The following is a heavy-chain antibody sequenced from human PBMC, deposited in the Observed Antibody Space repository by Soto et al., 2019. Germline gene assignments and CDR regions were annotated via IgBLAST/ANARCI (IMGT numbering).Heavy chain of an antibody. V-gene: IGHV3-33*01. CDR2: IWYDGSNK. D-gene: IGHD3-9*01. Sequence: QVQLVESGGGVVQPGRSLRLSCAASGFTFSSYGMHWVRQAPGKGLEWVAVIWYDGSNKYYADSVKGRFTISRDNSKNTLYLQMNSLRAEDTAVYYCAREYYDILTGYYRNYDYYYYGMDVWGQGTTVTVSS. CDR1: GFTFSSYG. CDR3: AREYYDILTGYYRNYDYYYYGMDV. J-gene: IGHJ6*02.